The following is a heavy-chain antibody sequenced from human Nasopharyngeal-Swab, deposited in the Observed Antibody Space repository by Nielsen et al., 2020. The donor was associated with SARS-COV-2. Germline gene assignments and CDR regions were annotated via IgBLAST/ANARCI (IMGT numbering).Heavy chain of an antibody. D-gene: IGHD6-13*01. V-gene: IGHV1-8*01. J-gene: IGHJ6*03. CDR2: MNPNSGNT. CDR3: ARRVPPFSSSWYQRYYYYYMDV. Sequence: WVRQAPGQGLEWMGWMNPNSGNTGYAQKFQGRVTMTRNTSISTAYMELSSLRSEDTAVYYCARRVPPFSSSWYQRYYYYYMDVRGKGTTVTVS.